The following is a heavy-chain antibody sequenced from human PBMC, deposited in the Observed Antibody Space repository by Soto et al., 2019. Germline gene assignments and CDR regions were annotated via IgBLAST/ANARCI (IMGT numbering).Heavy chain of an antibody. D-gene: IGHD2-15*01. CDR2: IYWDDDK. CDR3: AHRRGISYYFFDY. CDR1: GFSPSTIGGM. J-gene: IGHJ4*02. Sequence: QITLKEPVPTLVHPTQTLTLTSTFSGFSPSTIGGMVGGIGRPPGKALEWLALIYWDDDKRYSPSLKSRLTITKDTSKNQVVLTVTNMDPVDTATYYCAHRRGISYYFFDYWGPGTLVTVSS. V-gene: IGHV2-5*02.